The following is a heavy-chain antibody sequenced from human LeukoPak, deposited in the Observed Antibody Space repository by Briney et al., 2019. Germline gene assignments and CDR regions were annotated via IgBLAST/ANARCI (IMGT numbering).Heavy chain of an antibody. CDR2: IYPGDSTT. D-gene: IGHD3-22*01. CDR1: GYSFTSYW. CDR3: ARRIYYDSSGYGLDY. V-gene: IGHV5-51*01. Sequence: GEPLKISCKCSGYSFTSYWIGWLRQMPGKGLEWMGIIYPGDSTTRYSPSFHGHATTSAAKSIRTAYLQWSSLKASDTAIYYCARRIYYDSSGYGLDYWGQGILVTVSS. J-gene: IGHJ4*02.